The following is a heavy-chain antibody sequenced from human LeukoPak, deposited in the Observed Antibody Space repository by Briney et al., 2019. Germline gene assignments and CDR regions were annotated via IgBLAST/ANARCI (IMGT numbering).Heavy chain of an antibody. CDR1: GFTFSSYS. V-gene: IGHV3-21*01. Sequence: PGGSLRLSCAASGFTFSSYSMNWVRQAPGKGLEWVSSISSSSSYIYYADSVKGRFTISRDNAKNSLYLQMNSLRAEDTAVYYCAWVISSGYYGPSFDYWGQGTLVTVSS. D-gene: IGHD3-22*01. CDR2: ISSSSSYI. J-gene: IGHJ4*02. CDR3: AWVISSGYYGPSFDY.